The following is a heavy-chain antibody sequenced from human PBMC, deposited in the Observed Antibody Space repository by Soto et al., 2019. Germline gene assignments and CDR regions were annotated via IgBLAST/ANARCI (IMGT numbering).Heavy chain of an antibody. CDR2: VNPNTGLT. CDR3: TTLRLDP. CDR1: GYTFTAFY. D-gene: IGHD6-25*01. J-gene: IGHJ5*02. Sequence: ASVKVSCKASGYTFTAFYMNWVRQAPGQGLEWMGWVNPNTGLTKYAQKFRDRVTMTRDTSINTAYMELSGLTSDDTAVYYCTTLRLDPWGQVTLVTVSS. V-gene: IGHV1-2*02.